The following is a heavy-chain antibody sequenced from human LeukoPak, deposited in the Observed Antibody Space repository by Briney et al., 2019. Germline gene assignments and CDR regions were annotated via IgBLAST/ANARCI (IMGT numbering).Heavy chain of an antibody. CDR1: GFNTNKYA. D-gene: IGHD1-26*01. Sequence: GGSLRLSCAASGFNTNKYAMTWVRQAPGKGLEWVSGISLSGDDTYYADSVKGRFIISRDDSKNTLYLQMNSLRVEDTAVYYCAERWGSGSYFLYFDYWGQGTLVTVSS. J-gene: IGHJ4*02. V-gene: IGHV3-23*01. CDR3: AERWGSGSYFLYFDY. CDR2: ISLSGDDT.